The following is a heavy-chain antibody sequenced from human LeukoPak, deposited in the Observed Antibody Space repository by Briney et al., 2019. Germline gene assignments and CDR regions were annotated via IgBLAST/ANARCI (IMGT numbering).Heavy chain of an antibody. D-gene: IGHD6-19*01. CDR2: INHSGST. CDR3: ARRYSSGWFWNY. J-gene: IGHJ4*02. Sequence: SETLSLTCTVSGGSISSSSYYWGWIRQPPGKGLEWIGEINHSGSTNYNPSLKSRVTISVDTSKNQFSLKLSSVTAADTAVYYCARRYSSGWFWNYWGQGTLVTVSS. V-gene: IGHV4-39*07. CDR1: GGSISSSSYY.